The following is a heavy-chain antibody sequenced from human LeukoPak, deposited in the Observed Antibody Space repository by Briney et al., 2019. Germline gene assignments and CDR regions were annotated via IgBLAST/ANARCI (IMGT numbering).Heavy chain of an antibody. V-gene: IGHV4-4*02. Sequence: SETLSLTCAVSGGSISSSNWWSWVRQPPGKGLEWIGEIYHSGSTNYSPSLKSRVTISVDKSKNQFSLKLSSVTAADTAVYYCARGRSGITMVRRGKGPIYYMDVWGKGTTVTVSS. J-gene: IGHJ6*03. CDR2: IYHSGST. CDR1: GGSISSSNW. CDR3: ARGRSGITMVRRGKGPIYYMDV. D-gene: IGHD3-10*01.